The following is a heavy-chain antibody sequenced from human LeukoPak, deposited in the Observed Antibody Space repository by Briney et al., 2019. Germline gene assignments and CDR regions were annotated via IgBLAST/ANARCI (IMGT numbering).Heavy chain of an antibody. Sequence: PGGSLRLSCAASGFTFSSYAMSWVRQAPGKGLKWVSAISGSDGSTFYADSVKGRFTISRDNSKNTLYLQMNSLRAEDTAVYYCAKGNTAVAGSYFDYWSRGTLVTVSS. CDR3: AKGNTAVAGSYFDY. D-gene: IGHD6-19*01. CDR2: ISGSDGST. V-gene: IGHV3-23*01. CDR1: GFTFSSYA. J-gene: IGHJ4*02.